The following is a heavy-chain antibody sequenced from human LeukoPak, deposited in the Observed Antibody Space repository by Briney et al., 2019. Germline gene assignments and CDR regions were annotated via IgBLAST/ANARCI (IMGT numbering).Heavy chain of an antibody. CDR3: AKDQEQLASFGWFDP. J-gene: IGHJ5*02. V-gene: IGHV3-23*01. Sequence: GGSLRLSCAASGFTFSSYAMSWVRQAPGKGLEWVSAISGSGGSTYYADSVKGRFTISRDNSKNTLYLQMNSLRAEDTALYYCAKDQEQLASFGWFDPWGQGTLVTVSS. CDR2: ISGSGGST. CDR1: GFTFSSYA. D-gene: IGHD6-13*01.